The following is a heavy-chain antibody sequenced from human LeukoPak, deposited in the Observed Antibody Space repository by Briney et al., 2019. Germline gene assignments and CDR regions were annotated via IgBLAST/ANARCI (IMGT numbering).Heavy chain of an antibody. V-gene: IGHV1-8*01. CDR3: ARAPVEEALLDY. CDR2: MNPNSGNT. Sequence: GASVKVSCKASGYTFTSYDINWVRQATGQGLEWMGWMNPNSGNTGYAQKFQGRVTMTRNTSISTAYMELSSLRSEDTAVCYCARAPVEEALLDYWGQGTLVTVSS. J-gene: IGHJ4*02. CDR1: GYTFTSYD.